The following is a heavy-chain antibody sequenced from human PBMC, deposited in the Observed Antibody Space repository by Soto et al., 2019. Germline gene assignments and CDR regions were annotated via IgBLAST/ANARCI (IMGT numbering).Heavy chain of an antibody. D-gene: IGHD5-12*01. CDR2: INPNSGGT. V-gene: IGHV1-2*04. Sequence: ASVKVSCKASGYTFTGYYMHWVRQAPGQGLEWMGWINPNSGGTNYAQKFQGWVTMTRDTSISTAYMELSRLRSDDTAVYYCARDSRTLAATTFYYYYYYMDVWGKGTTVTV. J-gene: IGHJ6*03. CDR3: ARDSRTLAATTFYYYYYYMDV. CDR1: GYTFTGYY.